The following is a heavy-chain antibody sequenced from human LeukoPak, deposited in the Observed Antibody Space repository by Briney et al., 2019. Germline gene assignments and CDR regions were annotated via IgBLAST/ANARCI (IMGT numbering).Heavy chain of an antibody. CDR2: IYYSGST. Sequence: PSETLSLTCTVSGGSINSYYWSWIRQPPGKGLEWIGYIYYSGSTNYNPSLKSRVTISLDTSKNQFSLKLSSVTAADTAVYYCARDYTYYYDSSAYSAFDIWGQGTMVTVSS. CDR3: ARDYTYYYDSSAYSAFDI. V-gene: IGHV4-59*01. D-gene: IGHD3-22*01. CDR1: GGSINSYY. J-gene: IGHJ3*02.